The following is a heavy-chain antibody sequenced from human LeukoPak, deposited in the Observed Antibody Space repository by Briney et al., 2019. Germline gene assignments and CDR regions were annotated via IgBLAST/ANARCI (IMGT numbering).Heavy chain of an antibody. V-gene: IGHV3-21*01. CDR1: GFTFSSYS. D-gene: IGHD6-6*01. J-gene: IGHJ6*02. CDR3: ASYSSSSFYYYYGMDV. CDR2: ISSSSSYI. Sequence: GGSLRLSCAASGFTFSSYSMNWVRQAPGKGLEWVSSISSSSSYIYYADSVEGRFTISRDNAKNSLYLQMNSLRAEDTAVYYCASYSSSSFYYYYGMDVWGQGTTVTVSS.